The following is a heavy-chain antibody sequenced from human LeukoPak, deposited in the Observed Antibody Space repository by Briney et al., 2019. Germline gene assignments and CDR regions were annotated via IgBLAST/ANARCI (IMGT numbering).Heavy chain of an antibody. J-gene: IGHJ5*02. D-gene: IGHD2-2*01. CDR2: IYTSGST. Sequence: SETLSLTCTVSGGSISSYYWSWIRQPPGKGLEWIGYIYTSGSTNYNPSLKSRVTISVDTSKNQFSLKLSSVTAADTAVYYCARNQLLFPPSYNWFDPWGQGTLVTVSS. CDR3: ARNQLLFPPSYNWFDP. V-gene: IGHV4-4*09. CDR1: GGSISSYY.